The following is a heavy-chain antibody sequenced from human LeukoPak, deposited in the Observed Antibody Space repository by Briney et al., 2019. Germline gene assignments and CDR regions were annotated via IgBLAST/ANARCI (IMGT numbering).Heavy chain of an antibody. V-gene: IGHV4-39*01. Sequence: SETLSLTCTVSGDSISSSSYYWGWIRQPPGKGLERIGSIYYSGSTYYNPSLKSRVTISVDTSKNQFSLKLSSVTAADTAVYYCARRRDGYQFFDDWGQGTLVTVSS. D-gene: IGHD5-24*01. CDR3: ARRRDGYQFFDD. CDR1: GDSISSSSYY. CDR2: IYYSGST. J-gene: IGHJ4*02.